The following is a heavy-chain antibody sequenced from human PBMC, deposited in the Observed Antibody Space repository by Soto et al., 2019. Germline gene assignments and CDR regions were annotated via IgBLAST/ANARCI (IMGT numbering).Heavy chain of an antibody. CDR1: GFTFSTYC. CDR2: LWNNGSKE. CDR3: ARSSFEWFLLFDF. V-gene: IGHV3-33*01. J-gene: IGHJ4*02. D-gene: IGHD3-3*01. Sequence: QVELVESGGGVVQPGRSLRLSCAASGFTFSTYCMNWVRQAPGKGLEWVAVLWNNGSKENYADSVKGRFTISRDNSKNTVYLQMNSLRAEVSYVYHCARSSFEWFLLFDFWGQGTQVTVSS.